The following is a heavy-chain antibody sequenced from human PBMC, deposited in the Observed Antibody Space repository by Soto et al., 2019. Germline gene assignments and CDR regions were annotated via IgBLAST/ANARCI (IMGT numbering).Heavy chain of an antibody. CDR2: ISSGSTTI. CDR3: ARVRRNDASDYYVMDF. CDR1: GFSLSTST. V-gene: IGHV3-48*02. D-gene: IGHD1-1*01. Sequence: GGSLRLSCAASGFSLSTSTMNWVRQAPGKGLEWVSYISSGSTTIYYADSVKGRFTISRDNGKNSLYLQMNSLRDDDTAVYYCARVRRNDASDYYVMDFWAQGTTVTGSS. J-gene: IGHJ6*02.